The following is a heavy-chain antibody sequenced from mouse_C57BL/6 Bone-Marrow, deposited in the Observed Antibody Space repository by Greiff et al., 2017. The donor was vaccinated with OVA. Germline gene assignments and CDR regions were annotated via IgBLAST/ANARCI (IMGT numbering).Heavy chain of an antibody. J-gene: IGHJ3*01. D-gene: IGHD1-1*01. CDR3: AGCYGSPWFAY. CDR2: IWSGGST. Sequence: QVQLQQSGPGLVQPSQSLSITCTVSGFSLTSYGVHWVRQSPGKGLEWLGVIWSGGSTDYNSAFISRLTISKDNSKSQVFFKMIRLQADDTAIYYSAGCYGSPWFAYWGQGTLVTVSA. CDR1: GFSLTSYG. V-gene: IGHV2-2*01.